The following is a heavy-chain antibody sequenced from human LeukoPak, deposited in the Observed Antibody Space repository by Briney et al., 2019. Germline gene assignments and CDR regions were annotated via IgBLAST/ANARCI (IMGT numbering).Heavy chain of an antibody. CDR1: GYTFTSYG. J-gene: IGHJ4*02. CDR2: ISVYNGNT. Sequence: WASVKVSCKASGYTFTSYGISWVRQAPGQGLEWMGWISVYNGNTNYAQKLQGRVTMTADTSTSTAFMELRSLRSDDTAVCYCARDSYYYDSYYLDYWGQGTLVTVSS. D-gene: IGHD3-22*01. V-gene: IGHV1-18*01. CDR3: ARDSYYYDSYYLDY.